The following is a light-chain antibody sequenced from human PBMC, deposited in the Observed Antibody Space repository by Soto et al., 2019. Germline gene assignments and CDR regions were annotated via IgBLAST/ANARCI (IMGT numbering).Light chain of an antibody. J-gene: IGKJ1*01. V-gene: IGKV1-39*01. CDR3: QQSYSTPRT. Sequence: DIRMTQSPSSLSASVGDRVTITCRASQSISNFLNWYQQKPGKAPNLLIYAASSLQSGVPSRFSGSGSGTDFTLTINTLQPEDFATYFCQQSYSTPRTFGQGTKVEIQ. CDR2: AAS. CDR1: QSISNF.